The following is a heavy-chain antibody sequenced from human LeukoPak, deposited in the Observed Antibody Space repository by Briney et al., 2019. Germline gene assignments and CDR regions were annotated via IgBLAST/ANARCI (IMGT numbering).Heavy chain of an antibody. V-gene: IGHV4-59*12. Sequence: LETLSLTCTVSGGSISSYYWSWIRQPPGKGLEWIGYIYYSGSTYYNPSLKSRVTISVDTSKNQFSLKLSSVTAADTAVYYCARERTGYYYDSSGYYFNWFDPWGQGTLVTVSS. CDR3: ARERTGYYYDSSGYYFNWFDP. D-gene: IGHD3-22*01. CDR2: IYYSGST. CDR1: GGSISSYY. J-gene: IGHJ5*02.